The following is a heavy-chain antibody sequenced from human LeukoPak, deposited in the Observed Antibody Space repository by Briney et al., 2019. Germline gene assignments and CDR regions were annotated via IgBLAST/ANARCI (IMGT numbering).Heavy chain of an antibody. D-gene: IGHD3-9*01. V-gene: IGHV1-69*01. J-gene: IGHJ4*02. CDR1: GGTFSSYA. CDR3: AAPYDILTGYYGPFDY. Sequence: SMKVSCKASGGTFSSYAISWVRQAPGQGLEWMGGIIPIFGTANYAQKFQGRVTITADESTSTAYMELSSLRSEDTAVYYCAAPYDILTGYYGPFDYWGQGTLVTVSS. CDR2: IIPIFGTA.